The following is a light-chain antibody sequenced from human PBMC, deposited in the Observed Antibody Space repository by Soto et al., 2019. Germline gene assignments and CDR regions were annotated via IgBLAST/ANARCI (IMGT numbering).Light chain of an antibody. J-gene: IGLJ1*01. Sequence: QSVLSQPPSASGIPGQTVIISCSGSRSDIGSNFVNWYQHLPGTAPKLLIYNSNQRPSGVPDRFSGSKSGTSASLAISGLQSEDEADYYCAAWDDSLTGPVFGTGTKVTV. V-gene: IGLV1-44*01. CDR2: NSN. CDR3: AAWDDSLTGPV. CDR1: RSDIGSNF.